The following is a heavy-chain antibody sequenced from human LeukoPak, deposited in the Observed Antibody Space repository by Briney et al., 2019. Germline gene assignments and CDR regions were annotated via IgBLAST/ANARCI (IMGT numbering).Heavy chain of an antibody. Sequence: SETLSLTCTISGGTVSDYYWSWIRQSPGKGLEWIGYIYHTGSTSYSPSLKSRVTISADTSQNQFSLKLSSVTAADTAVYYCASRKLGNDYWGQGTLVTVSS. J-gene: IGHJ4*02. CDR2: IYHTGST. CDR3: ASRKLGNDY. V-gene: IGHV4-59*02. CDR1: GGTVSDYY. D-gene: IGHD7-27*01.